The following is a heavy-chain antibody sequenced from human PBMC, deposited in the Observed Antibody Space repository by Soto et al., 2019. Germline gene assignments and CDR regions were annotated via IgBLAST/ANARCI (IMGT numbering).Heavy chain of an antibody. D-gene: IGHD7-27*01. Sequence: EVQLLESGGSLVQPGGSLRLSCAASGFSFSTYAMCWVRQAPGKGLEWVSAIRGSGSATYYSDPVTGGFTISRDNSKDTLYLPMHTLRAGDTAVYYCAIDIKGTGPPVLYDYWGQGSLVSVSS. V-gene: IGHV3-23*01. J-gene: IGHJ4*02. CDR1: GFSFSTYA. CDR3: AIDIKGTGPPVLYDY. CDR2: IRGSGSAT.